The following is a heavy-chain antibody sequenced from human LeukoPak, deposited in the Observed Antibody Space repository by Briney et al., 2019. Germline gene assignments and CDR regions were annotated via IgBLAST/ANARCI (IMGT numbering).Heavy chain of an antibody. CDR2: ISGSSSIK. CDR3: ARVRGNGWYFDL. D-gene: IGHD4-23*01. J-gene: IGHJ2*01. V-gene: IGHV3-48*02. CDR1: GFTFSSFS. Sequence: GGSLRLSCAASGFTFSSFSMNWVRQAPGKGLEWVSYISGSSSIKCYADSVKGRFTISKDNAKNSLYLQINSLRDDDTAVYYCARVRGNGWYFDLWGRGTLVTVSS.